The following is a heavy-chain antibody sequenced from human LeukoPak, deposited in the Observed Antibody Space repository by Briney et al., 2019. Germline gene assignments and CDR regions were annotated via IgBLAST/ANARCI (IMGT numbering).Heavy chain of an antibody. D-gene: IGHD6-19*01. V-gene: IGHV3-11*06. CDR1: GFTFSDYY. CDR3: ARDGYNSGITWFDS. J-gene: IGHJ5*01. CDR2: IDSNSYYT. Sequence: PGGSLRLSCAASGFTFSDYYMSWIRQAPGKGLDWVAHIDSNSYYTNYPYSVKGRFTISRDNAKNSLYLQMNSLSAEDTAVYYCARDGYNSGITWFDSWGQGTLVTVSS.